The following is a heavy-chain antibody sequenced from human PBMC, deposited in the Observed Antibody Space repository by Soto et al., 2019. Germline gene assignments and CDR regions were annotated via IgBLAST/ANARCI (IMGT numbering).Heavy chain of an antibody. CDR1: GYTFTNYA. V-gene: IGHV1-18*01. D-gene: IGHD3-3*01. Sequence: VQLLQSGGEVRKPGASVKVSCKTSGYTFTNYAINWVRQAPGQGLQWMGWISAYSGDTKNAQRFQDRLTVTTDPSTTTAYMELRSLRSDDTAVYYCARDGRAFSIFGETMDVWGQGTTVTVSS. CDR2: ISAYSGDT. J-gene: IGHJ6*02. CDR3: ARDGRAFSIFGETMDV.